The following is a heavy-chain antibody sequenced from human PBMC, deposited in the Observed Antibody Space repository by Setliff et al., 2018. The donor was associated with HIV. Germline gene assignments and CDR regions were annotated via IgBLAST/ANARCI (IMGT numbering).Heavy chain of an antibody. CDR1: GFTFSDYD. CDR3: AREIRTVYTGGHYFYGIDV. J-gene: IGHJ6*02. V-gene: IGHV3-13*01. Sequence: GGSLRLSCEASGFTFSDYDFHWVRQAAGKGLEWVSAIGTGGDTYYVDSVKGLFTTSRENARNSLYLQMNSLRVGDTVVYYCAREIRTVYTGGHYFYGIDVWGQGTAVTVSS. D-gene: IGHD3-16*01. CDR2: IGTGGDT.